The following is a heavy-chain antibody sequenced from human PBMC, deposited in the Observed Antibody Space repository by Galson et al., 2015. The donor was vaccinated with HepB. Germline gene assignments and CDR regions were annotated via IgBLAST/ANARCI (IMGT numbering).Heavy chain of an antibody. D-gene: IGHD1-26*01. CDR2: ISSNGGST. CDR3: VKGGIVGAPVDSTATISADWYFDY. CDR1: GFTFSSYA. V-gene: IGHV3-64D*06. Sequence: SLRLSCAASGFTFSSYAMHWVRQAPGKGLEYVSAISSNGGSTYYADSVKGRFTISRDNSKNTLYLQMSSLRAEDTAVYYCVKGGIVGAPVDSTATISADWYFDYWGQGTLVTVSS. J-gene: IGHJ4*02.